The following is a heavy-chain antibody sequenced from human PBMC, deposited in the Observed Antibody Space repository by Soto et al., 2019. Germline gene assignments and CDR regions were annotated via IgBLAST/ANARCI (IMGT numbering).Heavy chain of an antibody. Sequence: ASVKVSCKASGYTFTSYGISWVRQAPGQGLEWMGWISAYNGNTNYAQKLQGRVTMNTDTSTSTAYMELRSLRSDDTAVYYCARDRGQYYDFWSGYYKTAFDYWGQGTLVTVSS. CDR3: ARDRGQYYDFWSGYYKTAFDY. CDR2: ISAYNGNT. CDR1: GYTFTSYG. D-gene: IGHD3-3*01. V-gene: IGHV1-18*01. J-gene: IGHJ4*02.